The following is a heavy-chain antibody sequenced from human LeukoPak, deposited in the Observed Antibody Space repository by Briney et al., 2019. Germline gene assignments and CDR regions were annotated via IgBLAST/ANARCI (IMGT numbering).Heavy chain of an antibody. D-gene: IGHD3-16*01. V-gene: IGHV1-2*02. Sequence: ASVKVSCKASGYTFTGYYMHWVRQAPGQGLEWMGWINPNSGGTNYAQKFQGRVTMTRDTSISTAYMELSRLRSDDTAVYYCARGKGRGLGGWAFDIWGQGSMVTVSS. CDR3: ARGKGRGLGGWAFDI. CDR1: GYTFTGYY. CDR2: INPNSGGT. J-gene: IGHJ3*02.